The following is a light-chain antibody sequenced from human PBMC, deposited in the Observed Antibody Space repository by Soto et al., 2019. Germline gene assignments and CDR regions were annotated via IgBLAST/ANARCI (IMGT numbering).Light chain of an antibody. Sequence: QSALTQPASVSGSPGQSITISCTGSNSDIGGHNYVSWYQLHPGKAPKLMIYAVSHRPSGVSDRFSGSKSGSTASLTISWLQAEDEADYYCSSYSTSSSLVVCGGGTKLTVL. CDR2: AVS. CDR1: NSDIGGHNY. CDR3: SSYSTSSSLVV. V-gene: IGLV2-14*01. J-gene: IGLJ2*01.